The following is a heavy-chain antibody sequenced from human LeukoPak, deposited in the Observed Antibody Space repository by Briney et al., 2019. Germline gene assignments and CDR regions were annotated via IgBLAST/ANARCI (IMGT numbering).Heavy chain of an antibody. V-gene: IGHV3-48*04. D-gene: IGHD3-10*02. CDR3: AELGITMIGGV. CDR2: ISSNGSTI. Sequence: SGGSLRLSCAASGFTFTSFGMGWVRQAPGKGLGWVSAISSNGSTIYYADSVKARFPISRDNAKNSLYLQMNSLRAEDTAVYYCAELGITMIGGVWGKGTTVTISS. CDR1: GFTFTSFG. J-gene: IGHJ6*04.